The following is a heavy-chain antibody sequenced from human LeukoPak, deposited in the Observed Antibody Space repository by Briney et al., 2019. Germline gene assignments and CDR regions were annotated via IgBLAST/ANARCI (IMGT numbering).Heavy chain of an antibody. CDR2: IYYSGST. Sequence: SETLSLTCTVSGGSISSSSYYWGWIRQPPGKGLEWIGSIYYSGSTYYNPSLKSRVTISVDTSKNQFSLKLSSVTAADTAVYYCARAAAAACYYYYGMDVWGQGTTVTVSS. D-gene: IGHD6-13*01. CDR3: ARAAAAACYYYYGMDV. V-gene: IGHV4-39*01. J-gene: IGHJ6*02. CDR1: GGSISSSSYY.